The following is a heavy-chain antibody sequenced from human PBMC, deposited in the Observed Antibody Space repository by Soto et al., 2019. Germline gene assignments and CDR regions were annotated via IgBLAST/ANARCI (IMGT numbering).Heavy chain of an antibody. J-gene: IGHJ6*03. CDR2: INHSGST. V-gene: IGHV4-34*01. CDR3: ARSWSTSTRNYYYYYYMDV. D-gene: IGHD2-2*01. CDR1: GGSFSGYY. Sequence: SETLSLTCAVYGGSFSGYYWSWIRQPPGKGLEWIGEINHSGSTNYNPSLKSRVTISVDTSKNQFSLKLSSVTAADTAVYYCARSWSTSTRNYYYYYYMDVWGKGTTVTVSS.